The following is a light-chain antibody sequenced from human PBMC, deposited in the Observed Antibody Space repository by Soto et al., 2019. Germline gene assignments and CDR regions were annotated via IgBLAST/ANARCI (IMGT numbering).Light chain of an antibody. CDR3: QTWGTGIHV. V-gene: IGLV4-69*01. Sequence: QLVLTQSPSASASLGASVKLTCTLSSGHTSYGIAWHQQQPQKGPRFLMRLNSDGSHNKGDGIPDRFSGSSSGAERYLTISSLQSEDEADYYCQTWGTGIHVFGGGTQLTVL. CDR1: SGHTSYG. CDR2: LNSDGSH. J-gene: IGLJ2*01.